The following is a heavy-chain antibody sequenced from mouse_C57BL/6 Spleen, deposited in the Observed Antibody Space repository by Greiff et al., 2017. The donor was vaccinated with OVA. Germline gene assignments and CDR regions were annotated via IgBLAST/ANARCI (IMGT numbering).Heavy chain of an antibody. D-gene: IGHD4-1*01. CDR2: INPNNGGT. V-gene: IGHV1-26*01. CDR1: GYTFTDYY. CDR3: AREENWDEYYFDY. J-gene: IGHJ2*01. Sequence: VQLQQSGPELVKPGASVKISCKASGYTFTDYYMNWVKQSHGKSLEWIGDINPNNGGTSYNQKFKGKATLTADKSSSTAYMQLSSLTSEDSAVYFCAREENWDEYYFDYWGQGTTLTVSS.